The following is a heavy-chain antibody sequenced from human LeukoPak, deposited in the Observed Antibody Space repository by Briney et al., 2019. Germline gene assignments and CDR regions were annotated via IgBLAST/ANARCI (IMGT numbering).Heavy chain of an antibody. D-gene: IGHD4-23*01. CDR3: ARHGTVVTPFDP. J-gene: IGHJ5*02. CDR2: IYYSGST. V-gene: IGHV4-59*08. CDR1: GGSISSYY. Sequence: SETLSLTCTVSGGSISSYYWSWIRQPPGKGLEWIGDIYYSGSTNYNPSLKSRVTISVDTSKNQFSLKLSSVTAADTAVYYCARHGTVVTPFDPWGQGTLVTVSS.